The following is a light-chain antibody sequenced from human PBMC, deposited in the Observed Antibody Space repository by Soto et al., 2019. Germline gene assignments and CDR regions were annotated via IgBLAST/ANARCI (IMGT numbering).Light chain of an antibody. CDR3: QVRTNWSIA. CDR2: DAS. Sequence: EIVLTQSPGTLSLSPGERATLSCRASQSVSSYLALYQQKPGQAPRLLIYDASNRATGIPARFSGTGSGTDFTLTINNLEPEDFAVYYCQVRTNWSIAFGRGTRLEI. J-gene: IGKJ5*01. CDR1: QSVSSY. V-gene: IGKV3-11*01.